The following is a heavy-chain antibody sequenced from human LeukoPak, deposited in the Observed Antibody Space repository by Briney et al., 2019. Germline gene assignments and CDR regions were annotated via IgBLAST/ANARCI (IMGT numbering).Heavy chain of an antibody. CDR3: AREGPTTVVTPSFDY. Sequence: PGGSLRLSCAASGFTFDSYSMNWVRQAPGKGLEWVSSISSSSSYIYYADSVKGRFTISRDNAKNSLYLQMNSLRAEDTAVYYCAREGPTTVVTPSFDYWGQGTLVTVSS. CDR2: ISSSSSYI. J-gene: IGHJ4*02. CDR1: GFTFDSYS. V-gene: IGHV3-21*01. D-gene: IGHD4-23*01.